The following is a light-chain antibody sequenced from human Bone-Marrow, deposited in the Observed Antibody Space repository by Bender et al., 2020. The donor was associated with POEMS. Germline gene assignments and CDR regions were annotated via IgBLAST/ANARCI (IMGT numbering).Light chain of an antibody. V-gene: IGLV2-8*01. CDR3: CSYADSNNWI. CDR1: SSDVGGYNH. J-gene: IGLJ2*01. CDR2: EVS. Sequence: QSALTQPPSAPGSPGQSVTMSCTGTSSDVGGYNHVSWYQQHPGKAPKLIIYEVSKRPSRGPDRFSGSKSGNTASLTVSGLQAEDEADYYCCSYADSNNWIFGGGTKLTVL.